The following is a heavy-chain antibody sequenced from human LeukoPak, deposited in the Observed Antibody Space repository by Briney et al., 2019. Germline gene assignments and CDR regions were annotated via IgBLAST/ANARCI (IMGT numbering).Heavy chain of an antibody. V-gene: IGHV4-59*12. CDR1: GGSITNYY. Sequence: PSETLSLTCTVSGGSITNYYWSWIRQPPGKGLEWIGYIYYSGSTNYNSSLKSRVTISVDTSKNQFSLKLSSVTAADTAVYYCARSSSWYCYDYWGQGTLVTVSS. CDR3: ARSSSWYCYDY. D-gene: IGHD6-13*01. J-gene: IGHJ4*02. CDR2: IYYSGST.